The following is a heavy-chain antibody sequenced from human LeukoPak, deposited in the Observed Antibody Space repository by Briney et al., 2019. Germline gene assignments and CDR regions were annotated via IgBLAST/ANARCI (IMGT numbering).Heavy chain of an antibody. CDR3: ARGSSTHGEYYFDY. V-gene: IGHV3-21*01. CDR1: GFTFSSYN. D-gene: IGHD2-2*01. CDR2: ISSRSSYI. Sequence: GGSLRLSCAASGFTFSSYNMNWVRQAPGKGLEWFSSISSRSSYIYYADSVKGGFTISRNNDNNSLHLQITSLRAEETRVYYCARGSSTHGEYYFDYWGQGTLVTVS. J-gene: IGHJ4*02.